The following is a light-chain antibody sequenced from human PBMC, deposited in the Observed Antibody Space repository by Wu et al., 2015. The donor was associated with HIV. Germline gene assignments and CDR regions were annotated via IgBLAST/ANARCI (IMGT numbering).Light chain of an antibody. Sequence: DIQMTQSPSTLSGSVGDRVTITCRASQSVNSWLAWYQQKPGKAPKLLIFKASILEIGVPSRFSGSGSGTEFTLTISGLQPDDSAAYYCQQYNGYPYTFGKGTNLEIK. J-gene: IGKJ2*01. CDR2: KAS. CDR1: QSVNSW. V-gene: IGKV1-5*03. CDR3: QQYNGYPYT.